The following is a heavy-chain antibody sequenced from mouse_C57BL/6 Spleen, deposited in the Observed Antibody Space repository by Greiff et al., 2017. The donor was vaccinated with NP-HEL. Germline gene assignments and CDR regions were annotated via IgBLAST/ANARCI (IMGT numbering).Heavy chain of an antibody. CDR3: ARGCTTVVGTRGAMDY. V-gene: IGHV1-9*01. J-gene: IGHJ4*01. CDR2: IFPGSGST. D-gene: IGHD1-1*01. CDR1: GYTFTGYW. Sequence: VNVVESGAELMKPGSSVKLSCKATGYTFTGYWIEWVKQRPRHGLEWIGEIFPGSGSTNYNEKFKGKATFTADTSSNTAYMQLSSLTTEDSAMYYCARGCTTVVGTRGAMDYWGQGTSVTVSS.